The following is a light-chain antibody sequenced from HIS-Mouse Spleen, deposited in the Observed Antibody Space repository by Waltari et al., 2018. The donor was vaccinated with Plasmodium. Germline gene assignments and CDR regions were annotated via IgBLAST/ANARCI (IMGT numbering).Light chain of an antibody. CDR1: ALPKKY. CDR2: EDS. CDR3: YSTDSSGNHRV. J-gene: IGLJ3*02. V-gene: IGLV3-10*01. Sequence: SYELTQPPSVSVSPGQTARTTSSRDALPKKYAYWSQQKSGQAPVLVIYEDSKRPSGIPERFSGSSSGTMATLTISGAQVEDEADYYCYSTDSSGNHRVFGGGTKLTVL.